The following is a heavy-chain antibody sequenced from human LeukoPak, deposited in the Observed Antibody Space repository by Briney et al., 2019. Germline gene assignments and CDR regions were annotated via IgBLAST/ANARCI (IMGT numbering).Heavy chain of an antibody. CDR2: TNSDGSST. Sequence: GGSLRLSCEASGFTFSSYWMHWVRQAPGEGLVWVSRTNSDGSSTTYADSVKGRFTISRDNGKNTLNLQMNSLRVEDTAVYYXXXXXXXXXXXXXYXGQGTLVTVSS. V-gene: IGHV3-74*03. CDR1: GFTFSSYW. CDR3: XXXXXXXXXXXXY. J-gene: IGHJ4*02.